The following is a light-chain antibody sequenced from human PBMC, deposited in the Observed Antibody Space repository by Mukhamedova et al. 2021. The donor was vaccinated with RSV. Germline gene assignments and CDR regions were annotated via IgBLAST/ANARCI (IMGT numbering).Light chain of an antibody. Sequence: ITCRASQGISNNLAWFQQKPGQAPQRLIYAASTLEGGVPSRFSGSGYGTEFSLTISSLQPEDFATYYCLQHNTYPYSFGQGTKL. J-gene: IGKJ2*03. CDR2: AAS. CDR1: QGISNN. V-gene: IGKV1-17*03. CDR3: LQHNTYPYS.